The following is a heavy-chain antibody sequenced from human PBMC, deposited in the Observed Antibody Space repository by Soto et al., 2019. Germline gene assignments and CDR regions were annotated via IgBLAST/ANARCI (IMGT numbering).Heavy chain of an antibody. D-gene: IGHD3-16*01. CDR3: AHVTITFRGVDGIDAFGT. V-gene: IGHV2-5*02. CDR2: IYWDDDR. CDR1: GFSLTDYTVG. Sequence: ITLEESGPTLVQPAQTLRLTCTFSGFSLTDYTVGVGWICQSPGKALEWLAVIYWDDDRRYSLSLRYRLTIDKDTSKNQVFLIMSNMDSLDTGTYYCAHVTITFRGVDGIDAFGTWGQGTMVTVSS. J-gene: IGHJ3*02.